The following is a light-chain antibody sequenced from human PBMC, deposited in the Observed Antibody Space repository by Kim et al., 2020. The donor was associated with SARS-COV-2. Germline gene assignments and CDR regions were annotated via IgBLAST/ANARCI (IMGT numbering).Light chain of an antibody. CDR1: QGISSY. Sequence: AIRMTQSPSSLSASTGDRVTITCRANQGISSYLAWYQQKPGKAPKLLIYAASTLQSGVPSRFSGSGSGTDFTLTISCLQSEDFATYYCQQYYSYSYTFGQGTKLEI. CDR3: QQYYSYSYT. CDR2: AAS. V-gene: IGKV1-8*01. J-gene: IGKJ2*01.